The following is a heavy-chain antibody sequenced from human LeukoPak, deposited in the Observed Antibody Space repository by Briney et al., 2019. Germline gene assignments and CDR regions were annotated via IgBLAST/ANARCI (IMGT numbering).Heavy chain of an antibody. CDR1: GYTFTSYD. CDR3: ARGVSVDTAMAYDY. J-gene: IGHJ4*02. CDR2: MNPNSGNR. V-gene: IGHV1-8*01. Sequence: ASVKVSCKASGYTFTSYDINWVRQATGQGLEWMGWMNPNSGNRGYAQKFQGRVTMTRNTSISTAYMELSSLRSEDTAVYYCARGVSVDTAMAYDYWGQGTLVTVSS. D-gene: IGHD5-18*01.